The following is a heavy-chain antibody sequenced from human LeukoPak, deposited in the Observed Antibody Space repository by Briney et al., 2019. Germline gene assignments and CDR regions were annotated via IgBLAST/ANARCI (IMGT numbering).Heavy chain of an antibody. CDR3: ARSRLDAFDI. CDR1: GFTVNSNY. Sequence: GGSLRLSCAASGFTVNSNYMSWVRQAPGKGLEWVSVIYRGGSTYYADFVKGRFTISRDNSKNTLFLQMNSLTAEDTAMFYCARSRLDAFDIWGQGTMVTVSS. CDR2: IYRGGST. V-gene: IGHV3-53*01. J-gene: IGHJ3*02. D-gene: IGHD6-19*01.